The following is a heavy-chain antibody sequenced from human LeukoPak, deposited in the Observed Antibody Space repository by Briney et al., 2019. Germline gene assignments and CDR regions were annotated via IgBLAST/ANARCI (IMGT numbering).Heavy chain of an antibody. CDR1: GFTFSSYA. CDR2: ISYDGSNK. Sequence: GRSLRLSCAASGFTFSSYAMHWVRQAPGKGLEWVAVISYDGSNKYYADSVKGRFTISRDNSKNTLYLQMNSLRAEDTAVYYCARERNWNDVDWFDPWGQGTLVTVSS. CDR3: ARERNWNDVDWFDP. J-gene: IGHJ5*02. V-gene: IGHV3-30-3*01. D-gene: IGHD1-20*01.